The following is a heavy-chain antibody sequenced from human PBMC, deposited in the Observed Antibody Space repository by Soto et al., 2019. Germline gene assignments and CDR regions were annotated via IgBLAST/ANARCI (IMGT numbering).Heavy chain of an antibody. D-gene: IGHD3-3*01. CDR2: INHSGST. CDR1: GGSFSGYY. J-gene: IGHJ4*02. Sequence: SETLSLTCAVYGGSFSGYYWSWIRQPPGKGLEWIGEINHSGSTNYNPSLKSRVTISVDTSKNQFSLKLSSVTAADTAVYYCARGPTIFGVVIIRGFDYWVQGTLVTVSS. CDR3: ARGPTIFGVVIIRGFDY. V-gene: IGHV4-34*01.